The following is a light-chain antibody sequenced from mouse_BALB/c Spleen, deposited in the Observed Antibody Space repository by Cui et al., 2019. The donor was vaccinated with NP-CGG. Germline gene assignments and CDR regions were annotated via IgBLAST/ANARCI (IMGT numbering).Light chain of an antibody. V-gene: IGLV1*01. CDR1: TGAVTTSNY. Sequence: QAVVTPESAITTSPGETVTLTCRSSTGAVTTSNYANWVQEKPDHLFTGLIGGTNNRAPGVPARFSGSLIGDKGALTITGAQTEDEAIYFCALLYSNHWVFGGGTKLTVL. CDR2: GTN. J-gene: IGLJ1*01. CDR3: ALLYSNHWV.